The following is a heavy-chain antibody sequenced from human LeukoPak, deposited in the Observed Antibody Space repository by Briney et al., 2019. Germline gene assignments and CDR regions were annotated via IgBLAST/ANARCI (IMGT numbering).Heavy chain of an antibody. V-gene: IGHV3-74*01. CDR3: ARSIPYGTTWYGRSDY. Sequence: PGGSLRLSCAASGFSFSNYWMHWVRQAPGKGLVWVSRISSDGSDTIYADSVKGRFTMSRDNALNSLYLQMNSLRAEDTAIYYCARSIPYGTTWYGRSDYWGQGTLVTVSS. CDR2: ISSDGSDT. D-gene: IGHD6-13*01. J-gene: IGHJ4*02. CDR1: GFSFSNYW.